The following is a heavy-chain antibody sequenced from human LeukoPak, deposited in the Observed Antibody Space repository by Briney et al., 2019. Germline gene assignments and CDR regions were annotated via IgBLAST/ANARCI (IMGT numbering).Heavy chain of an antibody. V-gene: IGHV1-2*02. CDR2: FDPNTGAT. CDR3: AGYTVVRGLTLSAFDS. Sequence: WASVTVSCKASGDTLTGYYIHWVRQAPRQGLEWMGCFDPNTGATHYAQKFQGRVTMARDTSIDTDFLELRSLISDDTALYYCAGYTVVRGLTLSAFDSWGQGTMGTVSA. J-gene: IGHJ3*02. CDR1: GDTLTGYY. D-gene: IGHD3-10*01.